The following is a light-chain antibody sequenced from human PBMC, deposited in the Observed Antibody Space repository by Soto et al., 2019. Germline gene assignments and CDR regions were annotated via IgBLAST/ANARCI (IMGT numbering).Light chain of an antibody. CDR3: QQYDNLPMYT. J-gene: IGKJ2*01. CDR1: QDIRNY. V-gene: IGKV1-33*01. Sequence: DIQMTQSPSSLSASVGDRVTITCQASQDIRNYLNWYQQKTGKAPKLLIYDASNLETGVPSRFSGSGSGTDFTFTISSLQPEDIATYYRQQYDNLPMYTFGQGTKLEIK. CDR2: DAS.